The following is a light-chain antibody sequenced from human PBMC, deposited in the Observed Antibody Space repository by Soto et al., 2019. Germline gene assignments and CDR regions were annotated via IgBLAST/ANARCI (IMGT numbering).Light chain of an antibody. V-gene: IGKV2-30*01. CDR2: KVS. J-gene: IGKJ2*01. CDR3: MQGTHWPYT. CDR1: QSPLYSDGNTY. Sequence: DVVMTQSPLSLPVTLGQPASISCRSSQSPLYSDGNTYLSWFHQRPGQSPRRLIYKVSNRDSGVPDRFSGSGSGTDFTLQINRVEAEDVGVYYCMQGTHWPYTFGRGTKLEIK.